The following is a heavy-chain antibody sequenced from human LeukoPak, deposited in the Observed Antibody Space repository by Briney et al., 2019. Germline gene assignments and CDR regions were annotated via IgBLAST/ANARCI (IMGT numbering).Heavy chain of an antibody. D-gene: IGHD2-21*01. Sequence: GGSLRLSCAASGFTFSSYWMHWVRQAPGKGLEWVSAISGSGGSTYYADSVKGRFTISRDNSKNTLYLQMNSLRAEDTAVYYCARPWPQGGDCYEYWGQGTLVTVSS. CDR3: ARPWPQGGDCYEY. J-gene: IGHJ4*02. CDR1: GFTFSSYW. V-gene: IGHV3-23*01. CDR2: ISGSGGST.